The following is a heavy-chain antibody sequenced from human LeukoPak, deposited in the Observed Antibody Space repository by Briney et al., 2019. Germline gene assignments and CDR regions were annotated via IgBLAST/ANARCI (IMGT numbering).Heavy chain of an antibody. CDR3: STGWGFDL. CDR1: GFTFSNAW. CDR2: IKSKPDGGTT. Sequence: GGSLRLSCAGSGFTFSNAWMSWVRQAPGKGLEWVGRIKSKPDGGTTDYAAPVKGRFTISRDDSKETVFLQMNSLKIEDTAIYYSSTGWGFDLWGRGALVTVSS. V-gene: IGHV3-15*01. J-gene: IGHJ2*01. D-gene: IGHD7-27*01.